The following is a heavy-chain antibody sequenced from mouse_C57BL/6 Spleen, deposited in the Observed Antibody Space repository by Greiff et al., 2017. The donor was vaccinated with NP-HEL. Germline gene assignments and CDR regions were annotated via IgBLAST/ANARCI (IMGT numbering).Heavy chain of an antibody. CDR1: GYTFTDYY. V-gene: IGHV1-76*01. D-gene: IGHD2-5*01. CDR3: ARDYSNTDY. CDR2: IYPGSGNT. Sequence: LVESGAELVRPGASVKLSCKASGYTFTDYYINWVKQRPGQGLEWIARIYPGSGNTYYNEKFKGKATLTAEKSSSTAYMQLSSLTSEDSAVYFCARDYSNTDYWGQGTTLTVSS. J-gene: IGHJ2*01.